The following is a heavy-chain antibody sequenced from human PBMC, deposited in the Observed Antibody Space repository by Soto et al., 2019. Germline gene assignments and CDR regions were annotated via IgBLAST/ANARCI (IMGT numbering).Heavy chain of an antibody. V-gene: IGHV3-30*18. CDR2: ISYDGSNK. Sequence: GGSLRLSCAASGFTFSSYGMHWVRQAPGKGLEWVAVISYDGSNKYYADSVKGRFTISRDNSKNTLYLQMNSLRAEDTAVYYCAKHGTGYSSAGFDYWVQGTLVTVSS. CDR3: AKHGTGYSSAGFDY. CDR1: GFTFSSYG. D-gene: IGHD6-19*01. J-gene: IGHJ4*02.